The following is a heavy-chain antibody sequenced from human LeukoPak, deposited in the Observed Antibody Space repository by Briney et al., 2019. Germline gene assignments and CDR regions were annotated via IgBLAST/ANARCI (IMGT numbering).Heavy chain of an antibody. J-gene: IGHJ4*02. V-gene: IGHV4-39*01. CDR2: IYYSGST. Sequence: SETLSLTCTVSGGSISSSSYYWGWIRQPPGKGLEWIGSIYYSGSTYYNPSLKSRVTISVDTSKNQFSLKLSSVTATDTAVYYCARRLYYYDSSGPGNFDYWGQGTLVTVSS. CDR3: ARRLYYYDSSGPGNFDY. CDR1: GGSISSSSYY. D-gene: IGHD3-22*01.